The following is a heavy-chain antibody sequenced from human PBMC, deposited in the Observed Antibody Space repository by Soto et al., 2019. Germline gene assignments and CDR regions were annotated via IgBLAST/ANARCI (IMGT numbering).Heavy chain of an antibody. V-gene: IGHV3-11*01. Sequence: PXGSLRLSCAASGFTFRDYFLTWIRQAPGKGLEWVSYISSSGSDIYYADSVKGRFTISRDNAQNSLYLQMNSLRAEDTAVYYCARDLFYGMDVWGQGTTVTVSS. J-gene: IGHJ6*02. CDR3: ARDLFYGMDV. CDR2: ISSSGSDI. CDR1: GFTFRDYF.